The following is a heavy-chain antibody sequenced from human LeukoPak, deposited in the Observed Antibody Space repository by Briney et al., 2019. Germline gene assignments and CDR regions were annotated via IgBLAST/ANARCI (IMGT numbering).Heavy chain of an antibody. CDR3: ARDRADSSGWYSRNHAPWFDP. D-gene: IGHD6-19*01. V-gene: IGHV3-23*01. CDR2: ISGSGGST. J-gene: IGHJ5*02. Sequence: PGGSLRLSCAASGFTFSSYAMSWVRQAPGKGLEWVSAISGSGGSTYYADSVKGRFTISRDNAKNSLYLQMNSLRAEDTAVYYCARDRADSSGWYSRNHAPWFDPWGQGTLVTVSS. CDR1: GFTFSSYA.